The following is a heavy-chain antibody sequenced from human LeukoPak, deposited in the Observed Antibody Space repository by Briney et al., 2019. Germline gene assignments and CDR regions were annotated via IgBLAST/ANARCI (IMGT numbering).Heavy chain of an antibody. J-gene: IGHJ6*03. CDR2: ISSSSDSI. V-gene: IGHV3-48*04. CDR1: GFTFSTYG. Sequence: GGSLRLSCAASGFTFSTYGMTWVRQAPGKGLEWISYISSSSDSIKYADSVKGRFTSSRDNAKNSRYLQMNSLRAEDTAVYYCASSPNFYYYYMGVWGKGTTVTVSS. CDR3: ASSPNFYYYYMGV.